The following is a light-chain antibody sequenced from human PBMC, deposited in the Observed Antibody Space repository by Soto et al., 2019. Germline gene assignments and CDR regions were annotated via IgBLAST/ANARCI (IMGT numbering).Light chain of an antibody. CDR2: GNN. Sequence: QSVLTQPPSVSGAPGQRVTISCTWSSSNIGAGFDVHWYQQLPGTAPKLLIYGNNNRPSGVPDRFSGSKSGTSASLAITGLQTEDEADYYCQSYDSSLSGSVVFGGGTKLTVL. J-gene: IGLJ2*01. CDR3: QSYDSSLSGSVV. CDR1: SSNIGAGFD. V-gene: IGLV1-40*01.